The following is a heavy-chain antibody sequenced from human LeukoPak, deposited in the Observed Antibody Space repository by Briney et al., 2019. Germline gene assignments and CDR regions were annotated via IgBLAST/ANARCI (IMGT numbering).Heavy chain of an antibody. Sequence: GGSVRLSCAPSGFTFSSYSMHWVRQAPGKGLEWVAVISYDGSNKYYADSVKGRFTISRDNSNNTLYLQRNSLRAEDTAVYFCIRRLGRYYYGMDVWGKGTTVTVSS. J-gene: IGHJ6*04. CDR3: IRRLGRYYYGMDV. CDR1: GFTFSSYS. V-gene: IGHV3-30*04. D-gene: IGHD3-9*01. CDR2: ISYDGSNK.